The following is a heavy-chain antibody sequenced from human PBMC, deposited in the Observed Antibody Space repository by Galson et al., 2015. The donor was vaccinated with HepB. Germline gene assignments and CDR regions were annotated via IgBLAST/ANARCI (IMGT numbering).Heavy chain of an antibody. D-gene: IGHD6-13*01. V-gene: IGHV1-46*01. Sequence: SVKVSCKASGYTFTSYYMHWVRQAPGQGLEWMGITNPSGGSTSYAQKFQGRVTMTRDTSTSTVYMELSSLRSEDTAVYYCARDGCGYSSSWYPCGYWGQGTLVTVSS. CDR2: TNPSGGST. CDR3: ARDGCGYSSSWYPCGY. CDR1: GYTFTSYY. J-gene: IGHJ4*02.